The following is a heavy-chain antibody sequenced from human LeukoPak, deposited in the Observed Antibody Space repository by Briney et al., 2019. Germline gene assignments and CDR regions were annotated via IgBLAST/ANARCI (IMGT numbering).Heavy chain of an antibody. CDR2: INPSDGTT. D-gene: IGHD3-10*01. J-gene: IGHJ4*02. CDR3: ARGGVELTLTRGVPHYFDP. V-gene: IGHV1-46*01. CDR1: GYTFTSYY. Sequence: ASVKVSSKASGYTFTSYYMHWVRQAPGQGLEWMGIINPSDGTTSYTQKFQGRFTMTRDTSTSTLYMELSSLRSEDTAVYYCARGGVELTLTRGVPHYFDPWGQGTLVTVSS.